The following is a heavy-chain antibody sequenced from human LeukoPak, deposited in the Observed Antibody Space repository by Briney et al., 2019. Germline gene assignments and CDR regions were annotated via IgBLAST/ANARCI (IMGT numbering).Heavy chain of an antibody. CDR2: IIPIFGTA. D-gene: IGHD1-20*01. Sequence: ASVEVSCKASGGTFSSYAISWVRQAPGQGLEWMGGIIPIFGTANYAQKFQGRVTITADESTSTAYMELSSLRSEDTAVYYCARGSAYNWNDVAHFDYWGQGTLVTVSS. J-gene: IGHJ4*02. CDR3: ARGSAYNWNDVAHFDY. CDR1: GGTFSSYA. V-gene: IGHV1-69*13.